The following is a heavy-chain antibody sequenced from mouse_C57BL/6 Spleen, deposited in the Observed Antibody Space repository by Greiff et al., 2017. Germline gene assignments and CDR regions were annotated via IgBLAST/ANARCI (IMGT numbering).Heavy chain of an antibody. CDR2: IRLKSDNYAT. Sequence: EVKLMESGGGLVQPGGSMKLSCVASGFTFSNYWMNWVRQSPEKGLEWVAQIRLKSDNYATHYAESVKGRFTISRDDSKSSVYLQMNNLRAEDTGIYYCTAYSSFAYWGQGTLVTVSA. V-gene: IGHV6-3*01. CDR1: GFTFSNYW. D-gene: IGHD2-12*01. CDR3: TAYSSFAY. J-gene: IGHJ3*01.